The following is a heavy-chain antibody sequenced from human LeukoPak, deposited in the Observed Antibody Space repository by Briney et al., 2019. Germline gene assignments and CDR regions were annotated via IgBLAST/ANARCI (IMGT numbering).Heavy chain of an antibody. D-gene: IGHD6-19*01. Sequence: GGSLRLSCAASGFTFSSYSTNWVRQAPGKGLEWVSSISSSSSYIYYADSVKGRFTISRDNAKNSLYLQMNSLRAEDTAVYYCARDRSSGWYYFDYWGQGTLVTVSS. CDR1: GFTFSSYS. CDR3: ARDRSSGWYYFDY. J-gene: IGHJ4*02. V-gene: IGHV3-21*01. CDR2: ISSSSSYI.